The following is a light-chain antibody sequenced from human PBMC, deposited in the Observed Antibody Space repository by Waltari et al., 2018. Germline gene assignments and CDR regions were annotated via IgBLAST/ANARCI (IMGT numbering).Light chain of an antibody. Sequence: DIHMTQSPFFLSASVVDRVTITCRASQSISTYLNWYQQEKGRAPRLLIYDASTLQSGVPTRFSGSGSGTDFTLTIRSLQPEDFATYYCQQSNSTPYTFGQGTKLEIK. CDR1: QSISTY. CDR3: QQSNSTPYT. J-gene: IGKJ2*01. V-gene: IGKV1-39*01. CDR2: DAS.